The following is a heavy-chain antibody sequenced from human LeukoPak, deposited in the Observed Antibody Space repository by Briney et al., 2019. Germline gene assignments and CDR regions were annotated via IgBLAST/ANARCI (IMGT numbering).Heavy chain of an antibody. V-gene: IGHV4-31*03. Sequence: SETLSFTCTVSGGSISSGGYYWSWIRQHPGKGLEWIGYIYYSGSTYYNPSLKSRVTISVDTSKNQFSLKLSSVTAADTAVYYCARAQYYYGSGSPDLDVWGQGTTVTVSS. CDR2: IYYSGST. D-gene: IGHD3-10*01. CDR1: GGSISSGGYY. J-gene: IGHJ6*02. CDR3: ARAQYYYGSGSPDLDV.